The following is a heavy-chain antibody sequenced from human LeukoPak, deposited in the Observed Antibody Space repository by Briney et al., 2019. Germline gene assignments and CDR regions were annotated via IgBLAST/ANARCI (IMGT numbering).Heavy chain of an antibody. CDR3: ARLAGYDSSGYYPKFDY. CDR1: GFTFSSYA. Sequence: PGGSLRLSCAASGFTFSSYAMSWIRQPPGKGLEWIGEVNHSGSTNYNPSLKSRVTISVDTSKNQFSLKLSSVTAADTAVYYCARLAGYDSSGYYPKFDYWGQGTLVTVSS. D-gene: IGHD3-22*01. J-gene: IGHJ4*02. CDR2: VNHSGST. V-gene: IGHV4-34*01.